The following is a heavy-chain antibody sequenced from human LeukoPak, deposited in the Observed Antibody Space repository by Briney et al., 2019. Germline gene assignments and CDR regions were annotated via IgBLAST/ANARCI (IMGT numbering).Heavy chain of an antibody. CDR2: ISSSGSTI. CDR1: GFTFSGYE. V-gene: IGHV3-48*03. Sequence: PGGSLRLSCATSGFTFSGYEMNWVRQAPGKGLEWVSYISSSGSTIYYADSVKGRFTISRDNAKNSLYLQMNSLRAEDTAVYYCAREKGYCSGGSCYSDWFDPWGQGTLVTVSS. D-gene: IGHD2-15*01. CDR3: AREKGYCSGGSCYSDWFDP. J-gene: IGHJ5*02.